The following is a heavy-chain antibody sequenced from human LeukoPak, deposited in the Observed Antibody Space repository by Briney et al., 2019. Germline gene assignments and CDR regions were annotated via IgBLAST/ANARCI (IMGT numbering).Heavy chain of an antibody. V-gene: IGHV3-11*04. J-gene: IGHJ3*02. CDR3: ARVEGDIVLMVYAHAFDI. CDR2: ISSSGSTI. CDR1: GFTVSSNY. D-gene: IGHD2-8*01. Sequence: GGSLRLSCAASGFTVSSNYMSWVRQAPGKGLEWVSYISSSGSTIYYADSVKGRFTISRDNAKNSLYLQMNSLRAEDTAVYYCARVEGDIVLMVYAHAFDIWGQGTMVTVSS.